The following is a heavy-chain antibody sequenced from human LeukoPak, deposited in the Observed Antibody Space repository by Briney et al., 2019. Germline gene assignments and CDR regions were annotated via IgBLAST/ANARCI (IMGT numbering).Heavy chain of an antibody. J-gene: IGHJ4*02. CDR3: ARMSRFYYYDSSGYFEY. CDR1: GYSFTSYW. D-gene: IGHD3-22*01. Sequence: GESLKISCKGSGYSFTSYWIGWVRQMPGKGLEWMGIIYPGDSDTRYSPSFQGQVTISADKSISTAYLQWSSLKASDTAMYYCARMSRFYYYDSSGYFEYWGQGTLVTVSS. V-gene: IGHV5-51*01. CDR2: IYPGDSDT.